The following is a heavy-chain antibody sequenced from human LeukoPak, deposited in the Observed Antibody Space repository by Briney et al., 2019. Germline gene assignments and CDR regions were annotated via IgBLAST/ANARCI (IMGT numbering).Heavy chain of an antibody. CDR2: INPNSGGT. Sequence: ASVTVSCTASGYTFTGYYMHWVRHAPGQGLEWMGWINPNSGGTNYAQKFQGRVTMTRDTSISTAYMELSRLRSDDTAVYYCARDRDYDYVWGSYTDAFDIWGQGTMVTVSS. CDR3: ARDRDYDYVWGSYTDAFDI. D-gene: IGHD3-16*01. CDR1: GYTFTGYY. J-gene: IGHJ3*02. V-gene: IGHV1-2*02.